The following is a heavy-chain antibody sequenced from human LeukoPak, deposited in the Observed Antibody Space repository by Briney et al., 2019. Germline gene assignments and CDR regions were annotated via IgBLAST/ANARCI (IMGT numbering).Heavy chain of an antibody. J-gene: IGHJ4*02. CDR2: INHSGST. CDR1: GGSFSGYY. Sequence: SETLSLTCAVSGGSFSGYYWSWIRQPPGKGLEWIGEINHSGSTNYNPSLKSRVTISVDTSKNQFSLNLSSVTAADTAVYFCARDRTGFGELADYWGQGTLVTVSS. D-gene: IGHD3-10*01. CDR3: ARDRTGFGELADY. V-gene: IGHV4-34*01.